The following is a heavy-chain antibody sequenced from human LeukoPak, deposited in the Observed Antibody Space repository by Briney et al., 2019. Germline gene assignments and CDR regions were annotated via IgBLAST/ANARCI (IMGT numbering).Heavy chain of an antibody. Sequence: PGGSLRLSCAASGFAVSSNHMNWVRQAPGKGLEWVSVIFNGGSTYYADSVKGRFTISRDNSKNTLYLQMNSLRAEGTAVYYCATSIVGLTYDEHFQHWGQGTLVTVSS. CDR1: GFAVSSNH. V-gene: IGHV3-53*01. J-gene: IGHJ1*01. D-gene: IGHD1-26*01. CDR3: ATSIVGLTYDEHFQH. CDR2: IFNGGST.